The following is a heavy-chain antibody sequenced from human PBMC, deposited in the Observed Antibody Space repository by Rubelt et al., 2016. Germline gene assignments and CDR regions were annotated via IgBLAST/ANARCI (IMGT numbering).Heavy chain of an antibody. CDR3: ARDEDV. J-gene: IGHJ6*02. V-gene: IGHV1-3*01. CDR2: INAGYGET. Sequence: QVQLVQSGAEVKMPGASVQVSCKASGYTFSLFGISWVRQAPGQGLEWMGWINAGYGETKYSQKLEGRLTITTDTSATTIYMELSSLTSEDTAVYFCARDEDVWGQGTTVTVSS. CDR1: GYTFSLFG.